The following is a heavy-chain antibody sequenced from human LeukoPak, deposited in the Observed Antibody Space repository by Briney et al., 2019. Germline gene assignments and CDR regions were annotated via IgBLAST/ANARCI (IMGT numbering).Heavy chain of an antibody. CDR3: ARSGSGYYYGFDY. D-gene: IGHD3-22*01. CDR1: GFTFITYS. V-gene: IGHV3-66*01. J-gene: IGHJ4*02. CDR2: IYSGGNT. Sequence: GGSLRLSCAASGFTFITYSMSWVRQAPGKGLEWVSIIYSGGNTYYADSVKGRFTISRDHSKNTLYLQMNSLRAEDTAVYYCARSGSGYYYGFDYWGQGTLVTVSS.